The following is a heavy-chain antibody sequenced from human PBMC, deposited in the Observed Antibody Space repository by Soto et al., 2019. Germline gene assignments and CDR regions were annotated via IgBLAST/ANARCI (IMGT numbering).Heavy chain of an antibody. Sequence: EVQLVESGGGLVQPGGSLRLSCAASGFTFSSYDMHWVRQATGKGLEWVSAIGTAGDTYYPGSVKGRFTISRENAKNSLYLQMNSLRAEDTAVYYCARDAFYCSGGSCSTGGFDPWGQGTLVTVSS. CDR3: ARDAFYCSGGSCSTGGFDP. V-gene: IGHV3-13*01. CDR2: IGTAGDT. D-gene: IGHD2-15*01. CDR1: GFTFSSYD. J-gene: IGHJ5*02.